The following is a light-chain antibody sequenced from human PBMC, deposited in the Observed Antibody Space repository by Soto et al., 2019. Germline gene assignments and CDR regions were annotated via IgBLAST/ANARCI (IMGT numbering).Light chain of an antibody. CDR2: EGS. CDR1: SSDVGSYNL. Sequence: QSALTQPASVSGSPGQSITISCTGTSSDVGSYNLVSWFQQHPGKAPKLMIYEGSKRPSGVSHRFSGSKSGNTASLTISGLQAEDEADYYCCSYAGSNTLLFGGGTKLTVL. CDR3: CSYAGSNTLL. V-gene: IGLV2-23*03. J-gene: IGLJ2*01.